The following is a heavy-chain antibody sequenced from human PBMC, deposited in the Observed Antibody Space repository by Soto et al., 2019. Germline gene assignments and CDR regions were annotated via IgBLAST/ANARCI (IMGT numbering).Heavy chain of an antibody. CDR2: IYWDVDK. V-gene: IGHV2-5*02. CDR3: SHSVVAGLVYYFDY. CDR1: GFSLSSTRVA. J-gene: IGHJ4*02. Sequence: QITLKESGPTLVKPTQTLPLTCTFSGFSLSSTRVAVGWSRQPPGKAVEWLALIYWDVDKRYSPFLKSRLTITKDTSKTQVVLKMTNMDPVDTATYYGSHSVVAGLVYYFDYWGKGTLVTVSS. D-gene: IGHD6-19*01.